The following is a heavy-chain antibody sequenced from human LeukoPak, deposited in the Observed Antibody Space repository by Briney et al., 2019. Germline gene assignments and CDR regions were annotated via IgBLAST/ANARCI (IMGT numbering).Heavy chain of an antibody. CDR3: AKGTGDYFAYYYHGMDV. CDR2: ISGSGDST. Sequence: GGSLRLSCAASRFTFSSYWMTWVRQAPGKGLEWVSAISGSGDSTYYADSVKGRFTISRDNSKNTLYVQMNSLRAEDTAVYYCAKGTGDYFAYYYHGMDVWGQGTTVTVSS. D-gene: IGHD4-17*01. CDR1: RFTFSSYW. V-gene: IGHV3-23*01. J-gene: IGHJ6*02.